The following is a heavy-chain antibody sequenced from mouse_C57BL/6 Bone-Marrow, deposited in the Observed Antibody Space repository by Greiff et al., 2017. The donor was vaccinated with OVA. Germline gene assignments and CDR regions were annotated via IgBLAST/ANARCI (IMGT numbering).Heavy chain of an antibody. Sequence: VKLVESGPGLVAPSQSLSITCTVSGFSLTSYGVHWVRQPPGKGLEWLVVIWSDGSTTYNSALKSRLSISKDNSKSQVFLKMNSLQTDDTAMYYCAPPFYYYGSSYAMDYWGQGTSVTVSS. CDR1: GFSLTSYG. V-gene: IGHV2-6*03. CDR3: APPFYYYGSSYAMDY. J-gene: IGHJ4*01. CDR2: IWSDGST. D-gene: IGHD1-1*01.